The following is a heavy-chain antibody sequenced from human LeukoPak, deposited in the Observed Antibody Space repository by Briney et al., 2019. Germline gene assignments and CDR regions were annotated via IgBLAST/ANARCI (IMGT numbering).Heavy chain of an antibody. CDR1: GFTVSCTY. CDR2: FYSDDIT. Sequence: GGSLRLSCAASGFTVSCTYMSWVRQAPGKGLEWVSVFYSDDITYYANSVKGRFIISRDNSRSMLYLQMNSLRVEDTAVHYCARRLSTGYYEFWGQGTLVTVSS. CDR3: ARRLSTGYYEF. V-gene: IGHV3-66*01. J-gene: IGHJ4*02. D-gene: IGHD3-9*01.